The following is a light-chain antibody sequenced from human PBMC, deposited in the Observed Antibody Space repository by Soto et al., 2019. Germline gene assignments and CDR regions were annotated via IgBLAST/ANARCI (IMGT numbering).Light chain of an antibody. Sequence: QSALTQPASVSGSPGQSITISCTGTSNDVGTYKYVSWYQQYPGKAPKLLIYDVTVRPSGVSNRFSGSKSGNTASLTISGLQAEDEADYYCNSFTSSQTGVFGSGTKLTVL. CDR1: SNDVGTYKY. CDR3: NSFTSSQTGV. J-gene: IGLJ1*01. V-gene: IGLV2-14*01. CDR2: DVT.